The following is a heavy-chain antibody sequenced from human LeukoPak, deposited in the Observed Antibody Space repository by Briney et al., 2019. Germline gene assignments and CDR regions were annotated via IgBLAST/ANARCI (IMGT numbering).Heavy chain of an antibody. D-gene: IGHD3-10*01. J-gene: IGHJ4*02. CDR1: GFTFSSYA. CDR2: ISGSGGST. Sequence: PGGSLRLSCAASGFTFSSYAMSWVRQAPGKGLEWVSAISGSGGSTYYADSVKGRFTISRDNSKNTLYLQMNSLRAEDTAVYYCAKTLVLLWFGELLSLDYWGQGTLVTVSS. V-gene: IGHV3-23*01. CDR3: AKTLVLLWFGELLSLDY.